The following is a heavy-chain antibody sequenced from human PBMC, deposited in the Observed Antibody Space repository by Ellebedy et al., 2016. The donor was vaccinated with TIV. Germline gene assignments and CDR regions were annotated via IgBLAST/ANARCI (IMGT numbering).Heavy chain of an antibody. Sequence: GGSLRLSXAVSGFTFSNYALSWVRQAPGKGLEWVSAIGSGGSTYYADSVKGRLTISRDNSKNTLYLQMNSLRADDTAVYYCTKGSHGEHDYWGQGTLVTVSS. CDR1: GFTFSNYA. D-gene: IGHD4-17*01. J-gene: IGHJ4*02. CDR2: IGSGGST. CDR3: TKGSHGEHDY. V-gene: IGHV3-23*01.